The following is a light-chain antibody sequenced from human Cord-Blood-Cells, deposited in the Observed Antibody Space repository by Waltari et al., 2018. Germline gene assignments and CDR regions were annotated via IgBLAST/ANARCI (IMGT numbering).Light chain of an antibody. Sequence: EIVLTQSPATLSLSPGERATLSCRASQGVSSYLAWYQRKAGQSPRLLIYDASDRDTGIPAWFSGSGPGTEFTLNVISLEPEDVSVYYCQQRFTFGPGTKVDI. CDR3: QQRFT. CDR1: QGVSSY. J-gene: IGKJ3*01. V-gene: IGKV3D-11*01. CDR2: DAS.